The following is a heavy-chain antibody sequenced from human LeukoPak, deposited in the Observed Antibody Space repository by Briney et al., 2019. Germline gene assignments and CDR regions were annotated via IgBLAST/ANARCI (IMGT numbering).Heavy chain of an antibody. D-gene: IGHD5-24*01. CDR2: IYYSGST. Sequence: SETLSLTCTVSGGSISSYYLSWIRQPPGKGLEWIGYIYYSGSTNYNPSLKSRVTISVDTSKNQFSLKLSSVTAADTAVYYCARGGYRYPSPWYWGQGTLVTVSS. CDR1: GGSISSYY. CDR3: ARGGYRYPSPWY. J-gene: IGHJ4*02. V-gene: IGHV4-59*01.